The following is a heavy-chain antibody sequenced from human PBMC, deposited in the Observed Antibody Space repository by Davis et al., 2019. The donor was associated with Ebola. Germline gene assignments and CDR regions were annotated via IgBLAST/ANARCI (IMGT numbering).Heavy chain of an antibody. Sequence: GGSLRLSCAASGFTFSTYSMSWVRQAPGKGLEWVSAISGSGGSTYYADSVKGRFTISRDNAKNSLYLQMDGLTVEDTAVYYCASGLDYWGQGSLVTVSS. CDR3: ASGLDY. CDR2: ISGSGGST. D-gene: IGHD5-12*01. J-gene: IGHJ4*02. CDR1: GFTFSTYS. V-gene: IGHV3-23*01.